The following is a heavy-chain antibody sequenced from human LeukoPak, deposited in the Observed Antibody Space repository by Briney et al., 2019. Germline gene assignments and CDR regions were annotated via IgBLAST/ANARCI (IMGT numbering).Heavy chain of an antibody. D-gene: IGHD6-13*01. CDR3: ATAHSSSWYYFDY. V-gene: IGHV4-30-2*01. CDR1: GGSISSGGYS. CDR2: IYHSGST. Sequence: SQTLSLTCAVSGGSISSGGYSWSWIRQPPGKGLEWIGYIYHSGSTYYNPSLKSRVTISVDRSKNQFSLKLSYVTAADTAVYYCATAHSSSWYYFDYWGQGTLVTVSS. J-gene: IGHJ4*02.